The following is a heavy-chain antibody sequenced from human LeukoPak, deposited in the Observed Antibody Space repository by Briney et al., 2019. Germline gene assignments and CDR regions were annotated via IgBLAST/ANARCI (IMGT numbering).Heavy chain of an antibody. CDR2: ISGSGGST. CDR1: GFTFSSYA. Sequence: GGSLRLSCAASGFTFSSYAMSWVRQAPGKGLGWVSAISGSGGSTYYTDSVKGRFTISRDNSKNTLYLQMNSLRAEDTAVYSCGRDQGDYHYYVGDYWGQGTLVTVSS. D-gene: IGHD3-22*01. V-gene: IGHV3-23*01. J-gene: IGHJ4*02. CDR3: GRDQGDYHYYVGDY.